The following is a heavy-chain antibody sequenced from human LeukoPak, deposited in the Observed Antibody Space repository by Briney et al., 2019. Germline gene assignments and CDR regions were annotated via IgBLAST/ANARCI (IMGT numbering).Heavy chain of an antibody. D-gene: IGHD5-18*01. CDR2: MNPNSGNT. Sequence: ASVKVSCKASGYTFTSYDINWVRQATGQGLEWMGWMNPNSGNTGYAQKFQGRVTVTRNTSISTAYMELSSLRSEDTAVYYCARGSYGGWIRIARSITFDYWGQGTLVTVSS. J-gene: IGHJ4*02. CDR1: GYTFTSYD. V-gene: IGHV1-8*01. CDR3: ARGSYGGWIRIARSITFDY.